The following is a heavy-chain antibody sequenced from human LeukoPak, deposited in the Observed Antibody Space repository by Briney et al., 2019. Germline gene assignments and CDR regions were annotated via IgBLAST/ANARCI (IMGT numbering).Heavy chain of an antibody. J-gene: IGHJ4*02. Sequence: PGGSLRLSCSASGFTFSSYAMHWVRQAPGKGLEYVSSIGPNGASTLYADSVKDRFTISRDNSRNALYVQLTSLRLEDTALYYCVKDLTGTWSFDYWGQGTLVTVSS. D-gene: IGHD3-9*01. CDR1: GFTFSSYA. V-gene: IGHV3-64*05. CDR2: IGPNGAST. CDR3: VKDLTGTWSFDY.